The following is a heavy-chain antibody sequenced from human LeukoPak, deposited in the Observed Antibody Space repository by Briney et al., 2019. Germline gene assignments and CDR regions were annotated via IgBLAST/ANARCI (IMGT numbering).Heavy chain of an antibody. Sequence: TLSLTCPVHGGAFSGYYWSWIRQPPRKGLEWIGEINYSGSNNYNPSLNRRITISVATSKNQFSLKLSSVTAADTAVYYCARAPASLGIPEGYFDYWGQGTLVTVSS. J-gene: IGHJ4*02. CDR1: GGAFSGYY. V-gene: IGHV4-34*01. CDR2: INYSGSN. CDR3: ARAPASLGIPEGYFDY. D-gene: IGHD2-2*01.